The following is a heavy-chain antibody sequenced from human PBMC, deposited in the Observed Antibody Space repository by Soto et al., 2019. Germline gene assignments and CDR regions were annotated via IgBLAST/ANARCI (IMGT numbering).Heavy chain of an antibody. D-gene: IGHD3-10*01. V-gene: IGHV1-18*01. CDR3: ARCGLWFGELQADY. Sequence: ASVTVSCQASGYTFTSYGISLVRQAPGQGLEWMGWISAYNGNTNYAQKLQGRVTMTTDTSTSTAYMELRSLRSDDTAVYYCARCGLWFGELQADYWGQGTLVTVSS. CDR1: GYTFTSYG. CDR2: ISAYNGNT. J-gene: IGHJ4*02.